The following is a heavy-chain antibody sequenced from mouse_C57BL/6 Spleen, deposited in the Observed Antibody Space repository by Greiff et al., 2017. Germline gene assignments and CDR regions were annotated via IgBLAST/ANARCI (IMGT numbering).Heavy chain of an antibody. D-gene: IGHD3-2*02. Sequence: EVQGVESGGGLVKPGGSLKLSCAASGFTFSSYAMSWVRQTPEKRLEWVATISDGGSYTYYPDNVKGRFTISRDNAKNNLYLQMSHLKSEDTAMYYCARDSQDSSNYVDYWGQGTTLTVSS. V-gene: IGHV5-4*01. CDR3: ARDSQDSSNYVDY. CDR2: ISDGGSYT. CDR1: GFTFSSYA. J-gene: IGHJ2*01.